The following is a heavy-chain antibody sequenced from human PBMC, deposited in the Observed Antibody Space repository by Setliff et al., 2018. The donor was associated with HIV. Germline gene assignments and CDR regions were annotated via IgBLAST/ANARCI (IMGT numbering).Heavy chain of an antibody. D-gene: IGHD1-1*01. Sequence: ASVKVSCKSSGYTFTDYFIHWVRQAPGQGLEWMGWIGPDNGNTRISQRFRGSVTMTRDRSINTAYMALSGLTSDDTAVYYCARQLSNSFDYWGQGALVTVS. J-gene: IGHJ4*02. V-gene: IGHV1-2*02. CDR3: ARQLSNSFDY. CDR2: IGPDNGNT. CDR1: GYTFTDYF.